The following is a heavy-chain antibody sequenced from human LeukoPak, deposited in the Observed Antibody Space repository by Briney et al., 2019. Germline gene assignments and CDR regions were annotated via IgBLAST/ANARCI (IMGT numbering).Heavy chain of an antibody. J-gene: IGHJ4*02. CDR3: ARAPSSHSSGWYGVDY. V-gene: IGHV1-69*02. Sequence: GASVKVSCKASGGTFSSYTINWVRQAPGQGLEWMGRIIPILGIANYAQKFQGRVTITADKSTSTAYMELSSLRSEDTAVYFCARAPSSHSSGWYGVDYWGQGTLVTVSS. CDR2: IIPILGIA. D-gene: IGHD6-19*01. CDR1: GGTFSSYT.